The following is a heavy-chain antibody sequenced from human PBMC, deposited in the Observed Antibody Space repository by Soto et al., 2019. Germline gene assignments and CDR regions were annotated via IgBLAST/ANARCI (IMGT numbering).Heavy chain of an antibody. V-gene: IGHV1-69*13. J-gene: IGHJ6*02. Sequence: GASVKVSCKASGYTFTSYAISWVRQAPGQGLEWMGEIIPIFGTANYAQKFQGRVTITADESTSTAYMELSSLRSEDTAVYYCARDGPSGSYFEGWAYYYYGMDVWGQGTTVTVSS. CDR2: IIPIFGTA. D-gene: IGHD1-26*01. CDR3: ARDGPSGSYFEGWAYYYYGMDV. CDR1: GYTFTSYA.